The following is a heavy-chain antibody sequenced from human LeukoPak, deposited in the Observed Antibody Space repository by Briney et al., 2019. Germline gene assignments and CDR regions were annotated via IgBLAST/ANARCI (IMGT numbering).Heavy chain of an antibody. CDR1: GFTFSSYA. CDR3: AKEGTRSHSQWAFDF. Sequence: GRSLRLSCAASGFTFSSYAMHWVRQAPGKGLEWVAVISYDGSNKYYADSVKGRFTISRDNSESTMYLQMNSLRVEDTAVYYCAKEGTRSHSQWAFDFWGQGTMVTVSS. J-gene: IGHJ3*01. V-gene: IGHV3-30-3*02. D-gene: IGHD6-19*01. CDR2: ISYDGSNK.